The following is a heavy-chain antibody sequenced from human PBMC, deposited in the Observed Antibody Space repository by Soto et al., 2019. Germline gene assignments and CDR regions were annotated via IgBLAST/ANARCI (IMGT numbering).Heavy chain of an antibody. CDR2: IRSKPNNYAT. Sequence: EVQLVESGGGLVQPGGSLKLSCAASGFNFSVSAMQWVRQASGKGLEWVGGIRSKPNNYATAYAASVKGRFTISRDDSKNTAYLQMNSLKTEDTAVYYCTRLSGTYGWYFDSWGQGTLVTVSS. CDR3: TRLSGTYGWYFDS. J-gene: IGHJ4*02. D-gene: IGHD1-26*01. CDR1: GFNFSVSA. V-gene: IGHV3-73*02.